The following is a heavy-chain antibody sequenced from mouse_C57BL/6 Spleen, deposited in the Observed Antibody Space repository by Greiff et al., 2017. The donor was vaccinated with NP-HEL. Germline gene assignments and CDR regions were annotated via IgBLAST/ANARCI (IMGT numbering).Heavy chain of an antibody. J-gene: IGHJ3*01. CDR2: IDPSDSYT. CDR1: GYTFTSYW. CDR3: ARRDYGSSSWFAY. Sequence: QVQLQQPGAELVKPGASVKLSCKASGYTFTSYWKQWVKQRPGQGLEWIGEIDPSDSYTNYNQKFKGKATLTVDTSSSTAYMQLSSLTSEDSAVYYCARRDYGSSSWFAYWGQGTLVTVSA. D-gene: IGHD1-1*01. V-gene: IGHV1-50*01.